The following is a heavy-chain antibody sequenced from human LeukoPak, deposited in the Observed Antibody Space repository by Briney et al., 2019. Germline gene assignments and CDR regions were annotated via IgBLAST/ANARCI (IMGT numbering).Heavy chain of an antibody. D-gene: IGHD3-10*01. J-gene: IGHJ4*02. CDR1: GFTFSSYG. CDR2: ISYDGSNK. V-gene: IGHV3-30*18. Sequence: GGSLRLSCAASGFTFSSYGMHWVRQAPTKALEWVAVISYDGSNKHYADSVKDRFTISRNNSKNTLYLQINSLRAEDTAVYYCAKDPAYYGSGSYFDYWGQGTLVTVSS. CDR3: AKDPAYYGSGSYFDY.